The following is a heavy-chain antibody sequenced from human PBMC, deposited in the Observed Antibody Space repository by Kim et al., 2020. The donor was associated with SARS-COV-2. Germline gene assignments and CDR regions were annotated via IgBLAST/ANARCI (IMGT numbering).Heavy chain of an antibody. D-gene: IGHD6-19*01. CDR2: ISSSGGST. V-gene: IGHV3-23*01. CDR1: GFTFSSYD. CDR3: AKWRGDRSGWYNFDY. Sequence: GGSLRLSCAASGFTFSSYDMSWVRQAPGKGLEWVSAISSSGGSTYYADSVKGRFTISRDNSKNTLSLQMNSLRAEDTAVYYCAKWRGDRSGWYNFDYWGQGALGTVSS. J-gene: IGHJ4*02.